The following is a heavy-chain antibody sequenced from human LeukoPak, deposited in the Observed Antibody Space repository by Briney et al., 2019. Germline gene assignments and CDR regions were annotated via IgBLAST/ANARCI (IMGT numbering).Heavy chain of an antibody. CDR3: AREGFLVPAANIDAFDF. D-gene: IGHD2-2*01. V-gene: IGHV3-21*01. Sequence: PGGSLRLSCTASGFTFSRYSLNWVRQAPGKGLEWVSSVSTGSNYIYYADSVKGRFTISRDNDKNSLYLQMNSLRAEDTAVYYCAREGFLVPAANIDAFDFWGQGTMVTVSS. J-gene: IGHJ3*01. CDR2: VSTGSNYI. CDR1: GFTFSRYS.